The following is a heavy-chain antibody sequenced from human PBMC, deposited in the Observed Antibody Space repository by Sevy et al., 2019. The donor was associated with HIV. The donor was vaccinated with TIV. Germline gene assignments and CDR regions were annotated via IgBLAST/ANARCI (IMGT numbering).Heavy chain of an antibody. D-gene: IGHD3-3*01. CDR2: INHSGST. Sequence: SETLSLTCAVYGGSFSGYYWSWIRQPPGKGLEWIGEINHSGSTNYNPSLKSRVTISVDTSKNQFSLKLSSVTAADTAVYYCARRRITIFGVANWFDPWGQGTLVTVSS. V-gene: IGHV4-34*01. J-gene: IGHJ5*02. CDR3: ARRRITIFGVANWFDP. CDR1: GGSFSGYY.